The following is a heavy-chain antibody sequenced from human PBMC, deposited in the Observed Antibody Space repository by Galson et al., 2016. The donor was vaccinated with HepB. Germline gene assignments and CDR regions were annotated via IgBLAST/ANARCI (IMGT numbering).Heavy chain of an antibody. CDR3: ARGEGSWYYFDY. Sequence: SETLSLTCTVSGGSVTSDYYYWTWIRQTPGKGLEWIGYIYDSGTTVYNPSLRGRVSISIDPSRNQISLRLNTVTGADPAIYYCARGEGSWYYFDYWGQGTTVTVSS. V-gene: IGHV4-61*01. J-gene: IGHJ4*03. D-gene: IGHD6-13*01. CDR2: IYDSGTT. CDR1: GGSVTSDYYY.